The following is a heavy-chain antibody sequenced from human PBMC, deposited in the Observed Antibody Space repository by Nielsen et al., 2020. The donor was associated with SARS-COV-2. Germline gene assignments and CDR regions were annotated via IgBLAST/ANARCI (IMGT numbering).Heavy chain of an antibody. CDR3: ARGRSGTYYYGMDV. V-gene: IGHV3-21*01. CDR2: ISSYSNYK. J-gene: IGHJ6*02. Sequence: GGSLRLSCEASGFNFSQYTMNWVRQAPGQGLEWASSISSYSNYKQYADSVKGRFTISRDNSKNTLYLQMNSLRAEDTAVYYCARGRSGTYYYGMDVWGQGTTVTVSS. D-gene: IGHD1-26*01. CDR1: GFNFSQYT.